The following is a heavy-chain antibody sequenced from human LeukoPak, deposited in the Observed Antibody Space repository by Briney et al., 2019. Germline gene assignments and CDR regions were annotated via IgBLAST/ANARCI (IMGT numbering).Heavy chain of an antibody. CDR2: IKSKTDGGTT. V-gene: IGHV3-15*01. CDR1: GFTFSNAW. D-gene: IGHD4-17*01. CDR3: ARGQTTVTTGDPLWEYYYYYYYGMDV. J-gene: IGHJ6*02. Sequence: GGSLRLSCAASGFTFSNAWMSWVRQAPGKGLEWVGRIKSKTDGGTTDYAAPVKGRFTISRDDSKNTLYLQMNSLKTEDTAVYYCARGQTTVTTGDPLWEYYYYYYYGMDVWGQGTTVTVSS.